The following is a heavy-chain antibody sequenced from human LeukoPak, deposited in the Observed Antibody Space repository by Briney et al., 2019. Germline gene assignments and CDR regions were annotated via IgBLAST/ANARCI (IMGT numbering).Heavy chain of an antibody. D-gene: IGHD5-12*01. CDR3: ARQNSGYDLGPFAY. CDR1: GGSISSYY. J-gene: IGHJ4*02. V-gene: IGHV4-59*08. Sequence: SQTLSLTCTVSGGSISSYYWSWIRQPPGKGLEWIAYISYSGSTNYNPSLRSRVTISLDTSKNHFSLKLSSVTAADTAVYYCARQNSGYDLGPFAYWGQGTLVTVSS. CDR2: ISYSGST.